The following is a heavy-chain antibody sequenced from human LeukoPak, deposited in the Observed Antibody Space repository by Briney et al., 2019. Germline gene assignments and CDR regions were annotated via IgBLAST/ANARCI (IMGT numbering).Heavy chain of an antibody. Sequence: GGSLRLSCAGSGFTFSSYSMNWVRQAPGKGLEWVSSISSSSSYIYYADSVKGRFTISRDNAKNSLYLQMNSPRAEDTAVYYCARETPYVDDAFDIWGQGTMVTVSS. V-gene: IGHV3-21*01. CDR3: ARETPYVDDAFDI. CDR2: ISSSSSYI. J-gene: IGHJ3*02. D-gene: IGHD3-10*02. CDR1: GFTFSSYS.